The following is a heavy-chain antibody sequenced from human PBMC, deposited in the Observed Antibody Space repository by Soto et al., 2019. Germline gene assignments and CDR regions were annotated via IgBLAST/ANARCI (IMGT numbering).Heavy chain of an antibody. CDR1: GDSIIGIYH. Sequence: SETLSLTCAVSGDSIIGIYHWAWIRQSPGRGLEWIASIYHTGTTYYTPSLESRVTISVDTSKNQFSLKLSSVTAADTAVFYCAREYSNSPEALDLWGQGTLVTVS. CDR3: AREYSNSPEALDL. J-gene: IGHJ4*02. D-gene: IGHD6-6*01. CDR2: IYHTGTT. V-gene: IGHV4-38-2*01.